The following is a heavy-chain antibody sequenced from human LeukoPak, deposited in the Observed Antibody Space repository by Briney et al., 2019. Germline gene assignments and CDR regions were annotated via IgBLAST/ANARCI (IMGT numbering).Heavy chain of an antibody. CDR1: GGTFSSYA. CDR3: ATVYYYDSSGPTGY. J-gene: IGHJ4*02. CDR2: IIAILGRA. D-gene: IGHD3-22*01. V-gene: IGHV1-69*04. Sequence: SVKVSCKASGGTFSSYAIRWVRQAPGQRLEWMGRIIAILGRANYAQKFQGRVTITADKSTSTAYMELSSLRSEDTAVYYCATVYYYDSSGPTGYWGQGTLVTVSS.